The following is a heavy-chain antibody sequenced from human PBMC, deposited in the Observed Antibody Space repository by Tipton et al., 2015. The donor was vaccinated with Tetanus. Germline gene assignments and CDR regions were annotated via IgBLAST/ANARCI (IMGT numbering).Heavy chain of an antibody. CDR1: EFTFSRFG. CDR2: ISYDGNHK. CDR3: ASGSSLDY. J-gene: IGHJ4*02. Sequence: SLRLSCAASEFTFSRFGMHWVRQAPGKGLEWVAGISYDGNHKYYKDSVKGRFTISRDNAKNSLYLQMSSLRADDTAVYYCASGSSLDYWGQGALVSVSS. V-gene: IGHV3-30*03. D-gene: IGHD6-6*01.